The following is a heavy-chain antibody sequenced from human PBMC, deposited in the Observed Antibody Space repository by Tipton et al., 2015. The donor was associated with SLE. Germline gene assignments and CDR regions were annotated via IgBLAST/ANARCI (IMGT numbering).Heavy chain of an antibody. Sequence: SLRLSCAASGFTVSSNYMSWVRQAPGKGLEWVSVIYSGGSTYYADSVKGRFTISRDNSKNTLYLQMNSLRAEDTAVYYCARDGVTTVTTMKDYGMDVWGQGTTVTVPS. CDR2: IYSGGST. V-gene: IGHV3-66*01. CDR3: ARDGVTTVTTMKDYGMDV. CDR1: GFTVSSNY. D-gene: IGHD4-17*01. J-gene: IGHJ6*02.